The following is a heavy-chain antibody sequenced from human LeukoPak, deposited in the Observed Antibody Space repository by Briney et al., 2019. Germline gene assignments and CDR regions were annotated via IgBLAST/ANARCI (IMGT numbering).Heavy chain of an antibody. Sequence: GGSLRLSCAASGFTVSSNYMSWVRQAPGKGLQWVSTIGARGDTWYADSAKGRFTISRDNSKNTLSLQMNSLRVEDTAIYFCAKDSVRYDTEGFSAFDIWGQGTLVTVSS. D-gene: IGHD3-22*01. CDR2: IGARGDT. V-gene: IGHV3-53*01. CDR3: AKDSVRYDTEGFSAFDI. J-gene: IGHJ3*02. CDR1: GFTVSSNY.